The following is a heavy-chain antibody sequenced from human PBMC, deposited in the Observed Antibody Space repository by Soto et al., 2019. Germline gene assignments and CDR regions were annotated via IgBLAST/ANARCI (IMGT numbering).Heavy chain of an antibody. CDR2: INPSGGST. D-gene: IGHD5-12*01. CDR3: AREGRDGYKKGPSDY. CDR1: GYTFTSYY. V-gene: IGHV1-46*01. Sequence: ASVKVSCKASGYTFTSYYMHWVRQAPGQGLEWMGIINPSGGSTSYAQKFQGRVTMTRDTSTSTVYMELSSLRSEDTAVYYCAREGRDGYKKGPSDYWGQGTLVTVYS. J-gene: IGHJ4*02.